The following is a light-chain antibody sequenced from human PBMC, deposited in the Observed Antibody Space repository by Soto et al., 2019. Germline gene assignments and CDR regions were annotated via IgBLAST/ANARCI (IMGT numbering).Light chain of an antibody. Sequence: EIVMTQSPATLSVSLGERSTLXXRASQSVSTYLAWYQQRPGQAPRLLXXDASYRATDIPPRFSGSGSGTDFTLTISSLEPEDFAVYYCQQRRSWPPTITFGQGTRLEIK. CDR3: QQRRSWPPTIT. CDR2: DAS. CDR1: QSVSTY. J-gene: IGKJ5*01. V-gene: IGKV3-11*01.